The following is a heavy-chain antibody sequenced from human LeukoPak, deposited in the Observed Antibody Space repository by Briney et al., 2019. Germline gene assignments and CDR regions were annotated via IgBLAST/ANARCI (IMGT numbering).Heavy chain of an antibody. CDR3: ARGSRGNFDY. CDR1: GGTFSSYA. J-gene: IGHJ4*02. Sequence: SVKVSCKASGGTFSSYAISWVRQAPGQGLEWMGRIIPIFGTANYAQNFQGRVTITADKSTSTAYMELSSLRSEDTAVYYCARGSRGNFDYWGQGTLVTVSS. D-gene: IGHD3-10*01. V-gene: IGHV1-69*06. CDR2: IIPIFGTA.